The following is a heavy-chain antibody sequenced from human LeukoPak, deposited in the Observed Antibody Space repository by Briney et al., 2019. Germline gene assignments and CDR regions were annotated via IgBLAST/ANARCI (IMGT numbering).Heavy chain of an antibody. CDR2: ISASGVST. J-gene: IGHJ4*02. Sequence: QTGGSLRLSCAASGFTFTSYAMNWVRQAPGKGLEWVSSISASGVSTYYADSVKGRFTISRDNSKNTLYLQMNSLRADDTALYYCAKGDGSGSYYNRPSDYWGQGTLVTVSS. CDR1: GFTFTSYA. CDR3: AKGDGSGSYYNRPSDY. V-gene: IGHV3-23*01. D-gene: IGHD3-10*01.